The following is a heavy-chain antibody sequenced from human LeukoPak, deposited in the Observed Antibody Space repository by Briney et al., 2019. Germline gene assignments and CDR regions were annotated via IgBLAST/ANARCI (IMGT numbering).Heavy chain of an antibody. V-gene: IGHV1-58*01. CDR2: IVVGSGNT. D-gene: IGHD3-22*01. CDR3: AAVLGYYDSSGYYRNDY. Sequence: TSVKVSCKASGFTFTSSAVQWVRQARGQRLEWIGWIVVGSGNTNYAQKFQERVTITRDMSTSTAYMELSSLRSEDTAVYYCAAVLGYYDSSGYYRNDYWGQGTLVTVSS. J-gene: IGHJ4*02. CDR1: GFTFTSSA.